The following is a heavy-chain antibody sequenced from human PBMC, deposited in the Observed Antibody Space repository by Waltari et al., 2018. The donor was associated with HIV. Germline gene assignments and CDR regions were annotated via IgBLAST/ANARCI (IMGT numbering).Heavy chain of an antibody. CDR2: IWYDGRNK. Sequence: QVKLVESGGGVVQPGKSVRLSCAASGFTVSNYGMHWVRQAQGKGREWVEIIWYDGRNKLYADSVKGRFTISSDNSRNTVYLQMDSVRVDDTAVYYCASGYGGRNFDFWGPGTPVSVSS. D-gene: IGHD5-18*01. CDR1: GFTVSNYG. CDR3: ASGYGGRNFDF. J-gene: IGHJ4*02. V-gene: IGHV3-33*01.